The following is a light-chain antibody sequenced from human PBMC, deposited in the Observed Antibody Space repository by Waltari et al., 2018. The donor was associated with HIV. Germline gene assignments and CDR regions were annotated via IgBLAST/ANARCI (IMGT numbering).Light chain of an antibody. V-gene: IGLV3-19*01. CDR1: SLRSYY. CDR3: NSRDSSGNPHWV. Sequence: ITCQGDSLRSYYASWYQQKPGQAPVLVIYGKNNRPSGIPDRFSGSSSGNTASLTITGAQAEDEADYYCNSRDSSGNPHWVFGGGTKLTVL. CDR2: GKN. J-gene: IGLJ3*02.